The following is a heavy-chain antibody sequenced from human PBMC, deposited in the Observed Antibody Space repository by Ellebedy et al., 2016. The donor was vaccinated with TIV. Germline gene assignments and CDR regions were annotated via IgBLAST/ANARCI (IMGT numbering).Heavy chain of an antibody. Sequence: AASVKVSCKASGYTFSGFYMHWARQAPGQGLEWMGWINPGSGGTNYAQNFQGRVTMTWDTSISTVYMELSRLRSGDTAVYYCARGREGYFDLWGRGTLVTVSS. CDR2: INPGSGGT. CDR3: ARGREGYFDL. V-gene: IGHV1-2*02. J-gene: IGHJ2*01. CDR1: GYTFSGFY.